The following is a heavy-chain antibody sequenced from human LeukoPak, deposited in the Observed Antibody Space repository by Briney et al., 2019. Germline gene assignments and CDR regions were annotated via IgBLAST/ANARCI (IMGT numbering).Heavy chain of an antibody. D-gene: IGHD2-2*01. Sequence: SETLSLTCTVSGYSISSGYYWGWIRQPPGKGLDWIASIHYSGTTYYNPSLKSRVTISVDTSKNHFSLKLSSVTAADTAVYYCARGPTYQPIDSWGQGTLVTVSS. CDR1: GYSISSGYY. J-gene: IGHJ4*02. V-gene: IGHV4-38-2*02. CDR3: ARGPTYQPIDS. CDR2: IHYSGTT.